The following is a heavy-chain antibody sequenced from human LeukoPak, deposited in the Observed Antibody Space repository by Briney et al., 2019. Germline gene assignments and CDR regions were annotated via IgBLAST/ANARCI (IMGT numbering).Heavy chain of an antibody. CDR1: GYTFTSYG. Sequence: ASVKVSCKASGYTFTSYGISWVRQAPGQGLEWMGWISAYNGNTNYAQKLQGRVTMTTDTSTSTAYMELRSLRSDDTAVYYCARVGSLYSSSWYRNYYYYYMDVWGKGTPVTVSS. CDR2: ISAYNGNT. CDR3: ARVGSLYSSSWYRNYYYYYMDV. V-gene: IGHV1-18*01. J-gene: IGHJ6*03. D-gene: IGHD6-13*01.